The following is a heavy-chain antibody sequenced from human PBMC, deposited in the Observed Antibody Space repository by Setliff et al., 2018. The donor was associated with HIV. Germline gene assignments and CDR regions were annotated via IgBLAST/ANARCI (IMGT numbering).Heavy chain of an antibody. Sequence: VASVKVSCKTSGVTFTTYSITWVRQAPGQGLEWMGGIIPIIRPAKYAQKFQGRVTITADKSTSTAYMELSNLRSEDTAVYYCAREVASYSSRFDAFDVWGQGTTVTVSS. V-gene: IGHV1-69*06. CDR2: IIPIIRPA. J-gene: IGHJ3*01. CDR3: AREVASYSSRFDAFDV. D-gene: IGHD6-13*01. CDR1: GVTFTTYS.